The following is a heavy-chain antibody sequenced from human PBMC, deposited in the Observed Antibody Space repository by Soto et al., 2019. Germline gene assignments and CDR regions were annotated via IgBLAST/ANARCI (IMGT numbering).Heavy chain of an antibody. CDR2: IYYGAST. Sequence: PSETLSLTCTVSGGSISSSSYYWDWIPPPPGKGLEWIGSIYYGASTYYNPPLNCRVTISGDTCKNQFPLKMSYVTAADTVVYYCASTYYDYVWGTDFSYFDYWGQGTLVTVSS. D-gene: IGHD3-16*01. CDR3: ASTYYDYVWGTDFSYFDY. V-gene: IGHV4-39*01. J-gene: IGHJ4*02. CDR1: GGSISSSSYY.